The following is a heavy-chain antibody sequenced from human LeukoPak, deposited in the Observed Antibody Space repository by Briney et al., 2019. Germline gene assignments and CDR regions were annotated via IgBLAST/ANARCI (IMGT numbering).Heavy chain of an antibody. J-gene: IGHJ4*02. D-gene: IGHD6-13*01. CDR3: ARDRGYSSSWYETNFDY. CDR1: GLTFSSYS. V-gene: IGHV3-21*01. CDR2: ISSSSSYI. Sequence: GGSLRLSCAASGLTFSSYSMNWVRQAPGKGLEWVSSISSSSSYIYYADSVKGRFTISRDNAKNSLYLQMNSLRAEDTAVYYCARDRGYSSSWYETNFDYWGQGTLVTVSS.